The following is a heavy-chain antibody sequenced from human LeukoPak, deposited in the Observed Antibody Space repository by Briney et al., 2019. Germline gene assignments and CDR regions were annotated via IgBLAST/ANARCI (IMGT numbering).Heavy chain of an antibody. J-gene: IGHJ6*03. CDR1: GLTFSTYS. V-gene: IGHV3-48*04. CDR2: ISSSSTI. Sequence: PGGSLRLSCAASGLTFSTYSMNWVRQAPGKGLEWVSYISSSSTIYYADSVKGRFTISKDNAKNSLYLQMNSLRAEDTAVYYCAKNYMDVWGKGTTVIVSS. CDR3: AKNYMDV.